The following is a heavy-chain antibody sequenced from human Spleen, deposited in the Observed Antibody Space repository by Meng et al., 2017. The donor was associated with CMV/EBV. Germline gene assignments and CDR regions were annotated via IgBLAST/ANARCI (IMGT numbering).Heavy chain of an antibody. CDR3: ASYSYGEYCSSTSCYYFDY. CDR2: MYYRGST. D-gene: IGHD2-2*01. J-gene: IGHJ4*02. CDR1: GGSVSSGSYY. V-gene: IGHV4-61*01. Sequence: SETLSLTCTVSGGSVSSGSYYWTWIRQPPGKGLEWIGYMYYRGSTNYNPSLKSRVTISVDTSKNQFSLKLSSVTAADTAVYYCASYSYGEYCSSTSCYYFDYWGQGTLVTVSS.